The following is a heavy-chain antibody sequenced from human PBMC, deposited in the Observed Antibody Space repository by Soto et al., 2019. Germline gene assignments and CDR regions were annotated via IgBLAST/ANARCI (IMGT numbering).Heavy chain of an antibody. J-gene: IGHJ4*02. CDR3: AKDAIMVSSSFNYFDF. D-gene: IGHD6-13*01. CDR1: GFIPSSYA. V-gene: IGHV3-23*01. Sequence: PGGSLRLSCVVSGFIPSSYAMSWVRQAPGKGLEWVSGISGSGGATSYADSVKGRFTISRDNSKNTLYLQMNSPSAEDTAIYYCAKDAIMVSSSFNYFDFWGQGALVTVSS. CDR2: ISGSGGAT.